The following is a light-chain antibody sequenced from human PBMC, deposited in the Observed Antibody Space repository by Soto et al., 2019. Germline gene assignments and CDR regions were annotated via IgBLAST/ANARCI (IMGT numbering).Light chain of an antibody. V-gene: IGKV3-11*01. J-gene: IGKJ1*01. CDR3: QHYGSSPWA. CDR2: EAA. CDR1: QSVGRY. Sequence: EIVLTQSPATLALSPGDRATLSCRASQSVGRYLAWYQQKVGQAPRLLIYEAAARATGIPARFSGSGSGTDFTLTISSLEPEDFAVYYCQHYGSSPWAFGQGTKVEIK.